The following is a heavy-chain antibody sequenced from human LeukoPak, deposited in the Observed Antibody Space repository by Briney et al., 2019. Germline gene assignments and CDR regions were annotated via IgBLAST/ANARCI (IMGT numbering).Heavy chain of an antibody. J-gene: IGHJ5*02. CDR2: INPNSGGT. CDR1: GYTFTGYY. CDR3: ARAQDIVVVVADWNWFDP. D-gene: IGHD2-15*01. Sequence: ASVKVSCKASGYTFTGYYMRWVRQAPGQGLEWMGRINPNSGGTNYAQKFQGRVTMTRDTSISTAYMELSRLRSDDTAVYYCARAQDIVVVVADWNWFDPWGQGTLVTVSS. V-gene: IGHV1-2*06.